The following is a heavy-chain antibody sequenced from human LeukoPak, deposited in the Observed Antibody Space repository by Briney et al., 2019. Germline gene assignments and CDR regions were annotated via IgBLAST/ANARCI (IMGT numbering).Heavy chain of an antibody. CDR2: ISSSGSTI. Sequence: PGGSLRLSCAASGFTFSSYEMNWVRQAPGKGLEWVSYISSSGSTIYYADSVKGRFTISRDNAKSSLDLQMNSLRAEDTAVYYCARGPNSSGGTAHYYYYMDVWGKGTTVTISS. D-gene: IGHD3-22*01. J-gene: IGHJ6*03. V-gene: IGHV3-48*03. CDR1: GFTFSSYE. CDR3: ARGPNSSGGTAHYYYYMDV.